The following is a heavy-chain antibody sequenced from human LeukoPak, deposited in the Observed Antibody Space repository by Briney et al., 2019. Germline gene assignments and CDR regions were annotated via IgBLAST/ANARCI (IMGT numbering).Heavy chain of an antibody. D-gene: IGHD3-10*02. Sequence: GGSLRLSCAASGFTFSSYAMSWVRQAPGKGLEWVSYISSSGSTIYYADSVKGRFTISRDNAKNSRYLQMNSLRAEDTAVYYCAELGITMIGGVWGKGTTVTISS. J-gene: IGHJ6*04. V-gene: IGHV3-48*03. CDR3: AELGITMIGGV. CDR1: GFTFSSYA. CDR2: ISSSGSTI.